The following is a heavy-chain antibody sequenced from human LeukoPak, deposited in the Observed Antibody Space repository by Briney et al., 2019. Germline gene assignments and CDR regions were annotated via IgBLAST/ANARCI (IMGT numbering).Heavy chain of an antibody. CDR3: ATLRDFDY. V-gene: IGHV3-53*01. Sequence: PGGSLRLSCTASGFTFGDYAMSWVRQAPGKGLEWVSVIYSGGSTYYADSVKGRFTISRDNSKNTLYLQMNSLRAEDTAVYYCATLRDFDYWGQGTLVTVSS. CDR1: GFTFGDYA. CDR2: IYSGGST. J-gene: IGHJ4*02. D-gene: IGHD3-9*01.